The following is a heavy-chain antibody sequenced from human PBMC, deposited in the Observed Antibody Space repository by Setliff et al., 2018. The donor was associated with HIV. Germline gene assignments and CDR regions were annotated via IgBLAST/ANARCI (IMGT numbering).Heavy chain of an antibody. J-gene: IGHJ4*02. D-gene: IGHD2-2*01. CDR1: GFSVSNYY. CDR2: IYSDGTT. CDR3: ARLRLFSSALDY. Sequence: PGGSLRLSCAASGFSVSNYYMAWVRQAPGKGLEWVSTIYSDGTTYHADSVKGRFTLSRDSSKNTLFLQMNSLRPEDTAVFYCARLRLFSSALDYWGQGTLVTVSS. V-gene: IGHV3-66*02.